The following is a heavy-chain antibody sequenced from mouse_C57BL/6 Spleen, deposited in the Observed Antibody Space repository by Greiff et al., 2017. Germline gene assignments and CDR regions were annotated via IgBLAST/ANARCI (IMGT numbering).Heavy chain of an antibody. D-gene: IGHD4-1*02. CDR3: ARGPQLGRTYYFDY. CDR1: GFSLTSYG. J-gene: IGHJ2*01. CDR2: IWSGGST. Sequence: QVQLQQSGPGLVQPSQSLSITCTVSGFSLTSYGVHWVRQSPGKGLEWLGVIWSGGSTDYNAAFISRLSISKDNSKSQVFFKMNSLQADDTAIYYCARGPQLGRTYYFDYWGQGTTLTVSS. V-gene: IGHV2-2*01.